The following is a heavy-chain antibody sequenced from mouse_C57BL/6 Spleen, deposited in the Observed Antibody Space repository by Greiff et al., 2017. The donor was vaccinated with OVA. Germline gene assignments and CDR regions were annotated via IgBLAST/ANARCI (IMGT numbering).Heavy chain of an antibody. Sequence: EVKLQESGPVLVKPGASVKMSCKASGYTFTDYYMNWVKQSHGKSLEWIGVINPYNGGTSYDQKFKGKATLTVAKSSSTAYMELNSLTSEDSAVYYCASRKRYSWGQGTLVTVSA. D-gene: IGHD2-14*01. CDR1: GYTFTDYY. V-gene: IGHV1-19*01. CDR2: INPYNGGT. CDR3: ASRKRYS. J-gene: IGHJ3*01.